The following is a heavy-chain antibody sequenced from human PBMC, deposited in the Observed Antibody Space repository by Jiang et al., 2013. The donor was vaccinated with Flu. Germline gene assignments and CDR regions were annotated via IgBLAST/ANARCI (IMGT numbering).Heavy chain of an antibody. J-gene: IGHJ4*02. V-gene: IGHV6-1*01. Sequence: QTLSLTCAISGDSVSSNSAAWNWIRQSPSRGLEWLGRTYYRSKWYNDYAVSVKSRTTINPDTSKNQFSLQLNSVTPEDTAVYYCARGGRGYSYGVYGDYFDYWGQGTLVTVSS. CDR3: ARGGRGYSYGVYGDYFDY. CDR1: GDSVSSNSAA. CDR2: TYYRSKWYN. D-gene: IGHD5-18*01.